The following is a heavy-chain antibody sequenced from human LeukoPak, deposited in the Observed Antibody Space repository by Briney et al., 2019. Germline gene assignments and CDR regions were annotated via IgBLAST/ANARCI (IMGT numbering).Heavy chain of an antibody. Sequence: ASVKVSCKASGYTFSNFGISWVRQAPGQRPEWMGWISAYNGNTNYAPSLQDRVTLTTDTSTTTIYMELKSLRSGDTAVYYCARDKEEDYDTSGMFQHWGQGTLITVSS. CDR1: GYTFSNFG. D-gene: IGHD3-22*01. V-gene: IGHV1-18*01. J-gene: IGHJ1*01. CDR2: ISAYNGNT. CDR3: ARDKEEDYDTSGMFQH.